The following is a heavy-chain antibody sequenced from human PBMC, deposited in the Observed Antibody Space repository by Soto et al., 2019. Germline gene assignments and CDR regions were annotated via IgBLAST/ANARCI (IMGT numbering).Heavy chain of an antibody. CDR1: GGSISSYY. Sequence: QVQLQESGPGLVKPSETLSLTCTVSGGSISSYYWSWIRQPPGKGLEWIGYIYYSGSTNYNPSLKSRVSISLDTCKNQFSLTLSSVTAADTAVYSCAREGTTVDRYYYYGMDVWGQGTTVTVSS. CDR3: AREGTTVDRYYYYGMDV. V-gene: IGHV4-59*01. CDR2: IYYSGST. D-gene: IGHD1-1*01. J-gene: IGHJ6*02.